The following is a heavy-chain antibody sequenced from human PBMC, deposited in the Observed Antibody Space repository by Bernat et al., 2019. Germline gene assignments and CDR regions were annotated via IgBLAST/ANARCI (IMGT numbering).Heavy chain of an antibody. D-gene: IGHD2-15*01. Sequence: QVQLVESGGGLVKPGGSLRLSCAASGFTFSDYYMSWIRQAPGKGLEWVSYVSGSGSVVYYADSLKGRFTISRDNAKNSLYLQLNSLRAEDTAVYYCARETASGYCSGGSCHPFDHWGQGTLVTVSS. V-gene: IGHV3-11*01. CDR3: ARETASGYCSGGSCHPFDH. CDR2: VSGSGSVV. CDR1: GFTFSDYY. J-gene: IGHJ4*02.